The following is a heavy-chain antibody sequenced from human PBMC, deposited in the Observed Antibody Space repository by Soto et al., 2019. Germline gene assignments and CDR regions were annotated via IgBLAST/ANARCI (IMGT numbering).Heavy chain of an antibody. CDR3: ATLPPRIELTVLPIPT. Sequence: QVQLRQSGPGLVKPSGTLSLTCAVSGGSISSTNWWSWVRQSPGKGLEWIGEMYHSGSTNYNPSLTGRVTFSVDKSNTQFSLKIRSAPAADTAIYYCATLPPRIELTVLPIPTWGQGTLVTVSS. J-gene: IGHJ4*02. CDR1: GGSISSTNW. V-gene: IGHV4-4*02. CDR2: MYHSGST. D-gene: IGHD2-2*02.